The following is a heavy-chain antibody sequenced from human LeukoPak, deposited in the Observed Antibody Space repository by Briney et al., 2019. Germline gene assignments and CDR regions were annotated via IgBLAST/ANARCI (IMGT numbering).Heavy chain of an antibody. J-gene: IGHJ4*02. D-gene: IGHD6-13*01. CDR3: ARDVYRGSSWYAFDY. CDR2: ISSSSTTI. Sequence: GGSLRLSCAASGFTFGDYSMNWVRQAPGKGLEWVSYISSSSTTIYYADSVKGRFAISRDNAKNSLYLQMNSLRAEDTGVYYCARDVYRGSSWYAFDYWGQGTLVTVSS. CDR1: GFTFGDYS. V-gene: IGHV3-48*04.